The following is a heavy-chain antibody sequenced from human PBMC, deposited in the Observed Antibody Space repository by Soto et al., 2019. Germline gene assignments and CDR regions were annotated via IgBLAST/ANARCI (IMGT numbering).Heavy chain of an antibody. J-gene: IGHJ6*02. Sequence: QVQLVESGGGVVQPGRSLRLSCAASGFTFSSYGMHWVRQAPGKGLEWVAVIWYDGSNKYYADSVKGRFTISRDNSKNNLYLQMNRLRAEDTAVYYCARGVGGRGNYYYYGMDVWGQGTTVTVSS. CDR1: GFTFSSYG. CDR2: IWYDGSNK. V-gene: IGHV3-33*01. CDR3: ARGVGGRGNYYYYGMDV. D-gene: IGHD3-16*01.